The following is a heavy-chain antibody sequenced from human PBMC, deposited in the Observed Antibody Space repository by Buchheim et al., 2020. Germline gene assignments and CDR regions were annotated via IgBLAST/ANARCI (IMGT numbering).Heavy chain of an antibody. CDR1: GGPISSSDYY. J-gene: IGHJ5*02. CDR3: ARRPGQLIWFDP. V-gene: IGHV4-39*01. Sequence: QLQLQESGPGLVKPSETLSLTCTVSGGPISSSDYYWDWIRQPPGKGLEWIGGVYYSGSSYYNPSLKSRLTLSVDTSQNQFSLKLSSVTAADTAVYYCARRPGQLIWFDPWGQGTL. D-gene: IGHD6-13*01. CDR2: VYYSGSS.